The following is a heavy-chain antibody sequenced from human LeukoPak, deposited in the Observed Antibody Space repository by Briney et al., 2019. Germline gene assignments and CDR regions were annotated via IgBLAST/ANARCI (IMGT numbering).Heavy chain of an antibody. J-gene: IGHJ5*02. V-gene: IGHV3-23*01. CDR3: AKTAGYSSSWYDH. CDR2: VSGGGGAT. D-gene: IGHD6-13*01. Sequence: GGSLRLSCAASGFTFSSYAMSWVRQAPGKGLEWVSGVSGGGGATYYADSVKGRFTISRDDAKNTLSLQMNSLRAEDTAEYYCAKTAGYSSSWYDHWGQGALVTVSS. CDR1: GFTFSSYA.